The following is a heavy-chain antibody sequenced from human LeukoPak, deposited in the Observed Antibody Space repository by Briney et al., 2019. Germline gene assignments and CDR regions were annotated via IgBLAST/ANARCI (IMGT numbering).Heavy chain of an antibody. V-gene: IGHV4-34*01. J-gene: IGHJ1*01. Sequence: KTSETLSLTCAVYGGSFSGYYWSWIRQPPGKGLEWSGEINHSGSTNYNPSLKSRVTISVDTSKNQFSLKLSSVTAADTAVYYCARDYRLTQLQHWGQGTLITVSS. CDR1: GGSFSGYY. CDR2: INHSGST. D-gene: IGHD3-10*01. CDR3: ARDYRLTQLQH.